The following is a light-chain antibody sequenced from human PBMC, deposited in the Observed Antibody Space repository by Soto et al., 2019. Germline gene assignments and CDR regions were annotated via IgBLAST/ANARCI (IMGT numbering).Light chain of an antibody. CDR2: GAS. Sequence: EIVLTQSPATLSLSPGERATLSCRASQSISSSFLAWYHHKPGQAPRLLIYGASSRATGLPERFSGSGSGTDFTLTISRLEPEDFAVYYCQQYGSSPPYTFGQGTKLEIK. CDR3: QQYGSSPPYT. J-gene: IGKJ2*01. CDR1: QSISSSF. V-gene: IGKV3-20*01.